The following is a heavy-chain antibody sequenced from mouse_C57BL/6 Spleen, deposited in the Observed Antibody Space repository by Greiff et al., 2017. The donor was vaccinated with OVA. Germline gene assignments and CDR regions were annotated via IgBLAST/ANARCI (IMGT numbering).Heavy chain of an antibody. CDR1: GYAFSSSW. CDR2: IYPGDGDT. J-gene: IGHJ2*01. V-gene: IGHV1-82*01. D-gene: IGHD1-1*01. CDR3: ARSEDYYGSSYYFDY. Sequence: VQLQESGPELVKPGASVKISCKASGYAFSSSWMNWVKQRPGKGLEWIGRIYPGDGDTNYNGKFKGKATLTADKSSSTAYMQLSSLTSEDSAVYFCARSEDYYGSSYYFDYWGQGTTLTVSS.